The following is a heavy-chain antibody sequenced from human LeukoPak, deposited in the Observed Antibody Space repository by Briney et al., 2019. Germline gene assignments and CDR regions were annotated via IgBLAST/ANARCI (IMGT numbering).Heavy chain of an antibody. J-gene: IGHJ3*01. Sequence: GGSLRLSCAASGFTFSSNAMNWVHQAPGKGLEWVSRISGSGRNTYYADSVKGRFTISRDNSKNTLYLQMNSLRAEDTAVYYCARDAFGLWGQGTMVTVSS. V-gene: IGHV3-23*01. CDR2: ISGSGRNT. CDR1: GFTFSSNA. CDR3: ARDAFGL.